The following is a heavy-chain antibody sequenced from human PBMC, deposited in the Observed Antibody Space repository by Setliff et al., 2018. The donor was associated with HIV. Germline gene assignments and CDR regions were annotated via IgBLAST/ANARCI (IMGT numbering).Heavy chain of an antibody. V-gene: IGHV3-33*01. CDR1: GFPFSVHG. J-gene: IGHJ3*01. D-gene: IGHD1-26*01. CDR2: IWYDGGTK. CDR3: VRDDRYLHRGSLVAGDAFDL. Sequence: PGGSLRLSCEASGFPFSVHGMHWVRQSPGKGLGWLAVIWYDGGTKYYADSLQGRFTISRDDSKKSLFLQMNSLRAEDTAVYYCVRDDRYLHRGSLVAGDAFDLWGQGTMVTVSS.